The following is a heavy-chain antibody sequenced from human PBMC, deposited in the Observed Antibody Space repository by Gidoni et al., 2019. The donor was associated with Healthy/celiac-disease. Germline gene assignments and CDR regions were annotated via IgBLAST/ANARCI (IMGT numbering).Heavy chain of an antibody. D-gene: IGHD3-10*01. J-gene: IGHJ5*02. V-gene: IGHV4-34*01. Sequence: QVQLQQWGAGLLKPSETLSLTCAVYGGSFSGYYWSWIRPPPGKGLEWIGEINHSGSTNYNPSLKSRVTISVDMSKNQFSLKLSSVTAADTAVYYCARREWLLWFGESPFDPWGQGTLVTVSS. CDR2: INHSGST. CDR1: GGSFSGYY. CDR3: ARREWLLWFGESPFDP.